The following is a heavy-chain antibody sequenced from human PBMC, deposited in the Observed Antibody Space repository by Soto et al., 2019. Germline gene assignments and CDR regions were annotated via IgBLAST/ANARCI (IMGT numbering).Heavy chain of an antibody. J-gene: IGHJ4*02. CDR3: ARVSSAAMDY. CDR2: IKQDGSER. Sequence: GGSLRLSCAASGFSFGDYWMRWFRQAPGKGLEWVASIKQDGSERKHDDSVKGRFTISRDNAQNSLYLQMNSLRAEDTAVYYCARVSSAAMDYWGQGTLVTVSS. V-gene: IGHV3-7*01. CDR1: GFSFGDYW. D-gene: IGHD2-2*01.